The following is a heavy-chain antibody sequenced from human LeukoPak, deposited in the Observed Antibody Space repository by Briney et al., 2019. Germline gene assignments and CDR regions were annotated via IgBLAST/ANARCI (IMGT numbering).Heavy chain of an antibody. Sequence: GGSLGLSCAASGFTFSSYSMNWVRQAPGKGLEWVSSISSSSSYIYYADSVKGRFTISRDNAKNSLYLQMNSLRAEDTAVYYCARGGIGQQLIWFDPWGQGTLVTVSS. D-gene: IGHD6-13*01. J-gene: IGHJ5*02. V-gene: IGHV3-21*01. CDR1: GFTFSSYS. CDR3: ARGGIGQQLIWFDP. CDR2: ISSSSSYI.